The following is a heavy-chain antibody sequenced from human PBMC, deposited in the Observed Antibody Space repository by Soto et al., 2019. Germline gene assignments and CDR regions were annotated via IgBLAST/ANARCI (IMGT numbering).Heavy chain of an antibody. D-gene: IGHD3-3*01. CDR3: ARDKVLRFSSYYYGMDV. Sequence: PSVKVSCKASGYTFTSYAMHWVRQAPGQRLEWMGWINAGNGNTKYSQKFQGRVTITRDTSASTAYMELSSLRSEDTAVYYCARDKVLRFSSYYYGMDVWGQGTTVTVSS. V-gene: IGHV1-3*01. CDR2: INAGNGNT. J-gene: IGHJ6*02. CDR1: GYTFTSYA.